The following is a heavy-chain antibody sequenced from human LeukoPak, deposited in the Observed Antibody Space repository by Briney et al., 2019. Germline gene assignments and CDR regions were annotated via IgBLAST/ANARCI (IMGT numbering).Heavy chain of an antibody. CDR1: GGSFSGYY. CDR2: INHSGST. CDR3: ARGPPESYWYFDL. V-gene: IGHV4-34*01. Sequence: SETLSLTCAVYGGSFSGYYWSWIRQPPGKGLEWIGEINHSGSTNYNPPLKSRVTISVDTSKNQFSLKLSSVTAADTAVYYCARGPPESYWYFDLWGRGTLVTVSS. J-gene: IGHJ2*01.